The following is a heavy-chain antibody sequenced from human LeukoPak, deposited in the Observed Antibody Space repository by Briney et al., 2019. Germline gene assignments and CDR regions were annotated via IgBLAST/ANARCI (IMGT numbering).Heavy chain of an antibody. J-gene: IGHJ4*02. V-gene: IGHV3-72*01. CDR1: GCSFSDYY. CDR2: IRKKVNGYTT. Sequence: PGGSLRLSCAASGCSFSDYYMDWVRQAPGKGLEWVGRIRKKVNGYTTVYAASVNGRFTISRDDSKKPLYLQMNSLKTEDTAVYYCVRAPIDWGQGPLVTVSS. CDR3: VRAPID.